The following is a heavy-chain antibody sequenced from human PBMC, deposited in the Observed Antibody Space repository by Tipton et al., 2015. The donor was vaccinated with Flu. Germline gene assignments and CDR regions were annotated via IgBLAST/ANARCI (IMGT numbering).Heavy chain of an antibody. CDR2: ISSSGSTI. CDR3: ARDVNAWSGYYTRDYYYYYGMDV. J-gene: IGHJ6*02. CDR1: GFTLSSYE. V-gene: IGHV3-48*03. D-gene: IGHD3-3*01. Sequence: SLRLSCAASGFTLSSYEMYWVRQAPGNGLEWVSYISSSGSTIYYADSVKGRFTISRDNAKNSLYLQMNSLRAEDTAVYYCARDVNAWSGYYTRDYYYYYGMDVWGQGTTVTVSS.